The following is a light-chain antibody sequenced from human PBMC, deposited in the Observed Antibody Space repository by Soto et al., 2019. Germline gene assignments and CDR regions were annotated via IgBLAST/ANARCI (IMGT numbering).Light chain of an antibody. CDR3: QQYGSLWT. CDR2: AAS. J-gene: IGKJ2*02. V-gene: IGKV1-9*01. CDR1: EDISSY. Sequence: IQLTQSPSSLSASVGDRVTFTCRASEDISSYLVWYQQKPGAAPKLLIYAASALHSGVPSRFSGSGSGTDFTLTISSLHPEDFAVYYCQQYGSLWTFGQGTKLE.